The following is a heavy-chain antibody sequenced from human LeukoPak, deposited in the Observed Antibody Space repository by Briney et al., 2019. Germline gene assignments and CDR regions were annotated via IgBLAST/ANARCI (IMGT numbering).Heavy chain of an antibody. Sequence: GGSLRPSCAASGFTFSSYAMSWVRQAPGKGLEWGSTINGGGVNTHYADSVGGRFTISRDNSKNTLFLQMNSLRDEDTAVYYCAKDLYSNYGPADYWGQGNLVTVSS. CDR2: INGGGVNT. CDR3: AKDLYSNYGPADY. J-gene: IGHJ4*02. CDR1: GFTFSSYA. D-gene: IGHD4-11*01. V-gene: IGHV3-23*01.